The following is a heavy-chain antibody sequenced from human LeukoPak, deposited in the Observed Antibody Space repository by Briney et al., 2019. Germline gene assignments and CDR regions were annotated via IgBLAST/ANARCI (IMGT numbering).Heavy chain of an antibody. V-gene: IGHV3-43D*03. Sequence: PGGSLRLSCAASGFTFDDYAMHWVRQAPGKGLEWVSLISWDGGIIYYADSVKGRFTISRDNSKDSLYLQMNSLRVEDTAVYYCAELGITMIGGVWGKGTTVTISS. CDR1: GFTFDDYA. D-gene: IGHD3-10*02. J-gene: IGHJ6*04. CDR3: AELGITMIGGV. CDR2: ISWDGGII.